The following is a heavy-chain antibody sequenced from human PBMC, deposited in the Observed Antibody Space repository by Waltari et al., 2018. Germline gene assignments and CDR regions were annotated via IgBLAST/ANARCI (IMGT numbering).Heavy chain of an antibody. Sequence: EVQLVESGGGVVQPGGSLRLPCAASGFTFSSYWMRWVRQAPGKGLVWVSRINSDGSSTSYADSVKGRFTISRDNAKNTLYLQMNSLRAEDTAVYYCARDIATDYYMDVWGKGTTVTVSS. CDR3: ARDIATDYYMDV. J-gene: IGHJ6*03. CDR1: GFTFSSYW. CDR2: INSDGSST. D-gene: IGHD4-4*01. V-gene: IGHV3-74*01.